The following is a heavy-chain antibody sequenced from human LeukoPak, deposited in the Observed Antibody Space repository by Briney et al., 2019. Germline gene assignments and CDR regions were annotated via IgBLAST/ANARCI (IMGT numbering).Heavy chain of an antibody. Sequence: APVKVSCKASGYTFTSYGISWVRQAPGQGLEWMGWISAYNGNTNYAQKLQGRVTMTTDTSTSTAYMELRSLRSDDTAVYYCARVGGKGTYCYYMDVWGKGTTVTVSS. J-gene: IGHJ6*03. CDR2: ISAYNGNT. CDR1: GYTFTSYG. CDR3: ARVGGKGTYCYYMDV. V-gene: IGHV1-18*01. D-gene: IGHD4-23*01.